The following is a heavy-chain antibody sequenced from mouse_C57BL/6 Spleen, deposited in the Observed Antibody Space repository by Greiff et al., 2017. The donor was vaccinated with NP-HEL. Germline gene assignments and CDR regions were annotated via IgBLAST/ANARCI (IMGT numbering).Heavy chain of an antibody. CDR3: ARRGITTVVDWLAY. V-gene: IGHV1-50*01. CDR1: GYTFTSYW. J-gene: IGHJ3*01. Sequence: VQLQQSGAELVKPGASVKLSCKASGYTFTSYWMQWVKQRPGQGLEWIGEIDPSDSYTNYNQKFKGKATLTVDTSSSTAYMQLSSLTSEDSAVYYCARRGITTVVDWLAYWGQGTLVTVSA. CDR2: IDPSDSYT. D-gene: IGHD1-1*01.